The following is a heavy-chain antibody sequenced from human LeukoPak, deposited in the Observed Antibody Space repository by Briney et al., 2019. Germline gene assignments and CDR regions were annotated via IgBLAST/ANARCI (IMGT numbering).Heavy chain of an antibody. Sequence: GGSLRLSCAASGFTFDDYAMHWARQAPGKGLEWVSGISWNSGSIGYADSVKGRFTISRDNAKNSLYLQMNSLRAEDTALYYCAKDLSRWMATIRAFDYWGQGTLVTVSS. CDR1: GFTFDDYA. CDR2: ISWNSGSI. J-gene: IGHJ4*02. CDR3: AKDLSRWMATIRAFDY. D-gene: IGHD5-24*01. V-gene: IGHV3-9*01.